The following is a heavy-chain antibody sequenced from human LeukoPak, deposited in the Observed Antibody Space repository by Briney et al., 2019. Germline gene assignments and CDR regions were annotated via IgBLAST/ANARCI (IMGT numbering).Heavy chain of an antibody. V-gene: IGHV4-59*10. CDR3: ARVAVSLGYCSGGSCYQKTYYYYYYMDV. CDR2: IYTSGST. D-gene: IGHD2-15*01. J-gene: IGHJ6*03. Sequence: PSETLSLTCAVYGGSFSGYYWSWIRQPAGKGLEWIGRIYTSGSTNYNPSLKSRVTMSVDTSKNQFSLKLSSVTAADTAVYYCARVAVSLGYCSGGSCYQKTYYYYYYMDVWGKGTTVTISS. CDR1: GGSFSGYY.